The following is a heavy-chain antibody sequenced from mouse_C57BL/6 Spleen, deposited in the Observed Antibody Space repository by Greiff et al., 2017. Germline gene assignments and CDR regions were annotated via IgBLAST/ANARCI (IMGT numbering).Heavy chain of an antibody. CDR2: ISSGSSTI. Sequence: EVQRVESGGGLVKPGGSLKLSCAASGFTFSDYGMHWVRQAPEKGLEWVAYISSGSSTIYYADTVKGRFTISRDNAKNTLFLQMTSLRSEDTAMYYCAREGIYDGYPYYAMDYWGQGTPVTVSS. CDR1: GFTFSDYG. CDR3: AREGIYDGYPYYAMDY. J-gene: IGHJ4*01. V-gene: IGHV5-17*01. D-gene: IGHD2-3*01.